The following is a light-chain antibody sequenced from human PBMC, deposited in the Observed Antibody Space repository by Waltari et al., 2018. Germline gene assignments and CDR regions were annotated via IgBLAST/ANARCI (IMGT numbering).Light chain of an antibody. V-gene: IGKV1-33*01. J-gene: IGKJ2*01. CDR1: QDIRNY. CDR3: QQYDNLPRT. CDR2: GAS. Sequence: DIQMTQSPSSLSVSIGDRVTITCQASQDIRNYLNWYQQKPGRAPKLLISGASNLETGVSSRFSGSGSGTDFTFTINSLQPDDIASYYCQQYDNLPRTFGQGTKLEI.